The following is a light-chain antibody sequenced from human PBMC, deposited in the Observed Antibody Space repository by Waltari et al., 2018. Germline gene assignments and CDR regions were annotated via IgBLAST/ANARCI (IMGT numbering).Light chain of an antibody. J-gene: IGKJ1*01. V-gene: IGKV3-20*01. CDR3: QKYASLPAT. CDR1: QSVSRS. CDR2: DTS. Sequence: EDVLTQSPGTLSLSPGEGATLSCRASQSVSRSLAWYQQKPGQAPRLLIYDTSRRATGIPDRFSGSGSGTDFSLTISRLEPEDFAMYYCQKYASLPATFGQGTKVEIK.